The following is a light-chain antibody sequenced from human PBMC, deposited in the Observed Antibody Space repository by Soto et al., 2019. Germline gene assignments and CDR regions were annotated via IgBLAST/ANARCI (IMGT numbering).Light chain of an antibody. J-gene: IGLJ1*01. Sequence: HCVLAQPASVAGSPGQSITISCTGTSSDVGLYDYVSWYQQHPGKAPQLMIYAVSNRPSGVSNRFSASKSGNTASLFISGLQAEEEADYYCSSYTSDSYYVFGSGTKVTAL. V-gene: IGLV2-14*01. CDR1: SSDVGLYDY. CDR2: AVS. CDR3: SSYTSDSYYV.